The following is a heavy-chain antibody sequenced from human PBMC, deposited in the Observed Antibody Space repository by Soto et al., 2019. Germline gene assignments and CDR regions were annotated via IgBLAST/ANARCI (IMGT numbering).Heavy chain of an antibody. V-gene: IGHV4-34*01. CDR2: INHSGST. D-gene: IGHD3-10*01. Sequence: SETLSLTCAVYGGSFSGYYWSWIRQPPGKGLEWIGEINHSGSTNYNPSLKSRVTISVDTSKNQFSLKLSSVTAADTAVYYCATEASPYYGSGAMIDYWGQGTLVTVSS. CDR3: ATEASPYYGSGAMIDY. CDR1: GGSFSGYY. J-gene: IGHJ4*02.